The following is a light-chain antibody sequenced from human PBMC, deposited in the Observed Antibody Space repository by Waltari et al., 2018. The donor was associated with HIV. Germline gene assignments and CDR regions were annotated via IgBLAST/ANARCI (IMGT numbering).Light chain of an antibody. J-gene: IGKJ2*01. CDR3: QQRADWPPMYT. CDR1: QSVNSF. Sequence: IVLTQSPGTLSLSPGERANLSCRASQSVNSFLAWHQQKPGQAPRPRSDDTSSRAPGVPARFSGSGSGTDFTLTISSLEPEDFAFYYCQQRADWPPMYTFGQGTKLEI. CDR2: DTS. V-gene: IGKV3-11*01.